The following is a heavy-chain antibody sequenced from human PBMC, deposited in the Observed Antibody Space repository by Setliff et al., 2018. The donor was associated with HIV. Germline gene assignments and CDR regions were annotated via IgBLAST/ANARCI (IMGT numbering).Heavy chain of an antibody. D-gene: IGHD6-19*01. CDR2: INPGDFDI. CDR3: ARLRHNRPWLVVNSTLDS. V-gene: IGHV5-51*01. J-gene: IGHJ4*02. CDR1: GYRFTNYW. Sequence: GESLKISCKGSGYRFTNYWIGWVRQLPGKGLEWMGIINPGDFDIRYRPSLQGQVTISADKSIATAYLQWNNLKASDTALYYCARLRHNRPWLVVNSTLDSWGQGTLVTVSS.